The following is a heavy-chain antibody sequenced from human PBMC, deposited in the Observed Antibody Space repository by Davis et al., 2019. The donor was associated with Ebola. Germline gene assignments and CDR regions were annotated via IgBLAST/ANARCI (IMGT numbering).Heavy chain of an antibody. J-gene: IGHJ4*02. D-gene: IGHD5-24*01. V-gene: IGHV3-7*03. CDR2: IKQDGSEK. CDR3: ARGRWLHLGPIFDY. Sequence: GGSLRLSCAASGFTFSSYWMSWVRQAPGKGLEWVANIKQDGSEKYYVDSVKGRFTISRDNAKNSLYLQMNSLRAEDTAVYYCARGRWLHLGPIFDYWGQGTLVTVSS. CDR1: GFTFSSYW.